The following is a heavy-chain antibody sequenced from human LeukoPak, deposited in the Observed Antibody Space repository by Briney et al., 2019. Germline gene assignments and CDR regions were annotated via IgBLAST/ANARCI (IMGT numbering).Heavy chain of an antibody. D-gene: IGHD5-12*01. CDR1: GFTVSSNS. CDR2: IYSGGNT. J-gene: IGHJ4*02. CDR3: AKDGAWLRFDD. Sequence: GGSLRLSCTVSGFTVSSNSMSWVRQAPGKGLEWVSFIYSGGNTHYSDSVKGRFTISRDNSRNTLYLQMNSLRAEDTAVYYCAKDGAWLRFDDWGQGILVTVSS. V-gene: IGHV3-53*01.